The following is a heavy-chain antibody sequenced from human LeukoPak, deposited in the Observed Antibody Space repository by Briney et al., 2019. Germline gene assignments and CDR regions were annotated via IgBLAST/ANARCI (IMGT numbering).Heavy chain of an antibody. CDR3: ARAAVAGTFCDY. Sequence: ASVKVSCKASGYTFTGYYMHWVRQAPGQGLEWMGWINPNSGGTNYAQKFQGRVTMTRVTSISTAYMELSRLRSDDTAVYYSARAAVAGTFCDYWGQGTLVTVSS. V-gene: IGHV1-2*02. D-gene: IGHD6-19*01. CDR2: INPNSGGT. CDR1: GYTFTGYY. J-gene: IGHJ4*02.